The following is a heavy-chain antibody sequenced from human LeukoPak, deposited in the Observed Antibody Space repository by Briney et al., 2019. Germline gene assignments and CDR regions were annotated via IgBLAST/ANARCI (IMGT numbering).Heavy chain of an antibody. D-gene: IGHD1-26*01. J-gene: IGHJ4*02. CDR1: GFTFSSYG. V-gene: IGHV3-33*01. CDR2: IWYDGSNK. CDR3: ASQAAGSGSYYYYFDY. Sequence: GGSLRLSCAASGFTFSSYGMHWVRQAPGKGLEWVAVIWYDGSNKYYADSVKGRFTISRDNSKNTLYLQMNSLRAEDTAVYYCASQAAGSGSYYYYFDYWGQGTVVTVSS.